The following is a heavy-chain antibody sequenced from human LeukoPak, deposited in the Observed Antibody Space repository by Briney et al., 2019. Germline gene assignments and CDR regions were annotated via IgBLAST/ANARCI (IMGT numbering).Heavy chain of an antibody. CDR3: ARDSVVGGSYDY. CDR2: IDYSGST. CDR1: GGSISINY. V-gene: IGHV4-59*01. D-gene: IGHD1-26*01. Sequence: SETLSLTCTVSGGSISINYWNWIRQPPGRGLEWIGYIDYSGSTNYNPSLKSRVTISVDTSKKQFSLKLTSVTAADTAVYYCARDSVVGGSYDYWGQGTLVTVSS. J-gene: IGHJ4*02.